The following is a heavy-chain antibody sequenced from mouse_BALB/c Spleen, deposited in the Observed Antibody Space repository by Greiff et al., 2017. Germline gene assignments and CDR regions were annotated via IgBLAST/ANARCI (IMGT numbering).Heavy chain of an antibody. D-gene: IGHD2-1*01. V-gene: IGHV5-6-3*01. CDR3: ARDRGNRYYFDY. Sequence: EVMLVESGGGLVQPGGSLKLSCAASGFTFSSYGMSWVRQTPDKRLELVATINSNGGSTYYPDSVKGRFTISRDNAKNTLYLQMSSLKSEDTAMYYCARDRGNRYYFDYWGQGTTLTVSS. CDR2: INSNGGST. CDR1: GFTFSSYG. J-gene: IGHJ2*01.